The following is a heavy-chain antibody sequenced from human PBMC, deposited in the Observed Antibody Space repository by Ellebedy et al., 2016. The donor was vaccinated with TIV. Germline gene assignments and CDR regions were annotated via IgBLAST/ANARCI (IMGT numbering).Heavy chain of an antibody. CDR3: AKDLAAAGTTAFDI. CDR1: GYTFTSYG. V-gene: IGHV1-18*01. D-gene: IGHD6-13*01. J-gene: IGHJ3*02. Sequence: AASVKVSCKASGYTFTSYGISWVRQAPGQGLEWMGWISAYNGNTNYAQKLQGRVTMTTDTSTSTAYMELRSLRSDDTAVYYCAKDLAAAGTTAFDIWGQGTMVTVSS. CDR2: ISAYNGNT.